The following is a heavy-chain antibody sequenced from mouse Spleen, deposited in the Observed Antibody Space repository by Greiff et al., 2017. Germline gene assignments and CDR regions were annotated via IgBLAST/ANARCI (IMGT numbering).Heavy chain of an antibody. D-gene: IGHD2-5*01. CDR3: VRDYSNYVNAMDY. V-gene: IGHV1-54*01. Sequence: QVQLQQSGAELVRPGTSVKVSCKASGYAFTNYLIEWVKQRPGQGLEWIGVINPGSGGTNYNEKFKDKATLTADKSSSTAYMQLSSLTSEDSAVYFCVRDYSNYVNAMDYWGQGTSVTVSS. CDR1: GYAFTNYL. CDR2: INPGSGGT. J-gene: IGHJ4*01.